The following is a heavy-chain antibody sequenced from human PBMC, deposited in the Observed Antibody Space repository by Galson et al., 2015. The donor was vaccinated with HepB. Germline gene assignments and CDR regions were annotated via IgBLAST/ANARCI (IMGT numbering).Heavy chain of an antibody. CDR1: GFTFSNAW. D-gene: IGHD2-21*02. V-gene: IGHV3-15*01. CDR2: IKSKTDGGTT. Sequence: SLRLSCAASGFTFSNAWMSWVRQAPGKGLEWVGRIKSKTDGGTTDYAAPVKGRFTISRDDSKNTLYLQMNSLKTEDTAVYYCTTGPYCGGDCPFDYWGQGTLVTVSS. J-gene: IGHJ4*02. CDR3: TTGPYCGGDCPFDY.